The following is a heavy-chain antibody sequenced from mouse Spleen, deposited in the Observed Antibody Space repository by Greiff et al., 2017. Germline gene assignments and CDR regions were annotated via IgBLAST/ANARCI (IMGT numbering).Heavy chain of an antibody. V-gene: IGHV5-12*02. J-gene: IGHJ1*01. CDR3: ARHRGFHWYFDV. CDR2: ISNGGGST. Sequence: DVMLVESVGGLAQPGGPLKLSCATSGFTFSDYYMYWVRQTPEKRLEWVAYISNGGGSTYYPDTVKGRFTISRDNAKNTRYLQMSRLKSEDTAMYYCARHRGFHWYFDVWGAGTTVTVSS. D-gene: IGHD3-3*01. CDR1: GFTFSDYY.